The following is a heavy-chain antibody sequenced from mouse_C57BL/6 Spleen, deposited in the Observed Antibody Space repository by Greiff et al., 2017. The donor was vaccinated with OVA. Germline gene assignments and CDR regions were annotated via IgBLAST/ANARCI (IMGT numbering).Heavy chain of an antibody. J-gene: IGHJ2*01. D-gene: IGHD2-2*01. CDR1: GYSFTGYF. V-gene: IGHV1-20*01. CDR2: INPYNGDT. CDR3: AEGDGYDRDY. Sequence: VQLQESGPELVKPGDSVKISCKASGYSFTGYFMNWVMQSHGKSLEWIGRINPYNGDTFYNQKFKGKATLTVDTSSSTAHMELRSLTSEDSAVYYCAEGDGYDRDYWGQGTTLTVSS.